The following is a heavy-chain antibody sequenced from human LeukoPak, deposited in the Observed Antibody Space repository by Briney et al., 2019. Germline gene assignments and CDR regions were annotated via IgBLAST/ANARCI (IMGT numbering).Heavy chain of an antibody. CDR3: AREAFTMFRGVEVYGMDV. J-gene: IGHJ6*04. D-gene: IGHD3-10*01. Sequence: GGSLRLSCAASGFTFSSYEMNWVRQAPGKGLEWVSYISSSGSTIYYADSVKGRFTISRDNAKNSLYLQMNSLRAEDTAVYYCAREAFTMFRGVEVYGMDVWGKGTTVTVSS. CDR1: GFTFSSYE. CDR2: ISSSGSTI. V-gene: IGHV3-48*03.